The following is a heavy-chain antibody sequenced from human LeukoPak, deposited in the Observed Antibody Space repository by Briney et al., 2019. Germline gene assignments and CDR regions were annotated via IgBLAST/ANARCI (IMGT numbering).Heavy chain of an antibody. CDR1: GGSISGYY. D-gene: IGHD6-19*01. CDR3: ARKPPAAVAGFDY. CDR2: IYYSGST. Sequence: PSETLSLTCTVSGGSISGYYWSWIRQPPGKGLEWIGYIYYSGSTNYNPSLRSRLTISVDTSKNQLSLKLSSVTAADTAVYYCARKPPAAVAGFDYWGQGTLVTVSS. V-gene: IGHV4-59*08. J-gene: IGHJ4*02.